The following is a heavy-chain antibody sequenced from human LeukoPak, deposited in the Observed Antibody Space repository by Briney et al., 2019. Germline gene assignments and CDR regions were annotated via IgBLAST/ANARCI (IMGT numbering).Heavy chain of an antibody. Sequence: EASVKVSCKASGYTFTGYYMHWVRQAPGRGLEWMGWINPNSGGTNYAQKFQGGVTMTRDTSTSTAYMELSRLRSDDTAVYYCARGRIPQGAHKYYYGSGSYSNWGQGTLVTVSS. J-gene: IGHJ4*02. CDR3: ARGRIPQGAHKYYYGSGSYSN. CDR2: INPNSGGT. V-gene: IGHV1-2*02. CDR1: GYTFTGYY. D-gene: IGHD3-10*01.